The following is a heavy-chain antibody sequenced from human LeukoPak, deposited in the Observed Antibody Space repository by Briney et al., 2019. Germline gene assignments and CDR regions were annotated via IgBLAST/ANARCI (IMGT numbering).Heavy chain of an antibody. J-gene: IGHJ4*02. CDR1: GGSFSGYY. V-gene: IGHV4-59*01. CDR3: ARAWIMGDFDI. D-gene: IGHD2-2*03. Sequence: SETLSLTCAVSGGSFSGYYWSWIRQPPGKELEWIGYVNSQADTKYNPSLKSRVSLSIDTSKNQFSLRLTSLTAADTAVYYCARAWIMGDFDIWGQGFLVTVSS. CDR2: VNSQADT.